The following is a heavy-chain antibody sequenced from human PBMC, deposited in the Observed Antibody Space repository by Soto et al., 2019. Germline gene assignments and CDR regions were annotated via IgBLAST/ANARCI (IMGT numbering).Heavy chain of an antibody. CDR3: AKVPRRTDWYYYGMDV. D-gene: IGHD2-21*01. CDR2: ISGSGGST. V-gene: IGHV3-23*01. Sequence: PGGSLRLSCAASGFTFSSYAMSWVRQAPGKGLEWVSAISGSGGSTYYADSVKGRFTISRDNSKNTLYLQMNSLRAEDTAVYYCAKVPRRTDWYYYGMDVWGQGTTVTVSS. J-gene: IGHJ6*02. CDR1: GFTFSSYA.